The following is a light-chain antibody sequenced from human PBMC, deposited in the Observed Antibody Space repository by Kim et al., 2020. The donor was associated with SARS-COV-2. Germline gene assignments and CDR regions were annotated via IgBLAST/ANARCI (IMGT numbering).Light chain of an antibody. Sequence: RATFNSMSSQSGLYCCNNQNYLAWYQQRPGQPPKLLIYWASTREAGVTDRFSGSGSGTDFTLTISSLQAEDVAVYYCQQYYSTPYTFGQGTKLEI. V-gene: IGKV4-1*01. CDR2: WAS. J-gene: IGKJ2*01. CDR1: QSGLYCCNNQNY. CDR3: QQYYSTPYT.